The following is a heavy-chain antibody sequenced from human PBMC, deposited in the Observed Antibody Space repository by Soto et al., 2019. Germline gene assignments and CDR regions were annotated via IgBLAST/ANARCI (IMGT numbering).Heavy chain of an antibody. CDR1: GGTFSSYA. D-gene: IGHD3-16*01. Sequence: QVQLVQSGAEVKKPGSSVKVSCKASGGTFSSYAISWVRQAPGQGLEWMGGIIPIFGTANYAQKFQGRVTITADESTSTAYMELSSLRSEDTAVYSCARAATVGGVIFYYYYGMAVWGQGTTVTVSS. CDR3: ARAATVGGVIFYYYYGMAV. V-gene: IGHV1-69*01. CDR2: IIPIFGTA. J-gene: IGHJ6*02.